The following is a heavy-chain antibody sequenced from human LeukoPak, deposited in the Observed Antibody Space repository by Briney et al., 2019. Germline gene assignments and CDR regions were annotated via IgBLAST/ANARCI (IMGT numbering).Heavy chain of an antibody. V-gene: IGHV3-23*01. CDR1: GFNVSSNY. J-gene: IGHJ4*02. CDR3: AKDARRTNGWYFFDY. Sequence: PGGSLRLSCAASGFNVSSNYMSWVRQAPGKGLEWVSVISDSGSLTYYADSVKGRFTISRDNSKNTLFLQMNSLRVEDTAVHYCAKDARRTNGWYFFDYWGQGTLVTVSS. D-gene: IGHD6-19*01. CDR2: ISDSGSLT.